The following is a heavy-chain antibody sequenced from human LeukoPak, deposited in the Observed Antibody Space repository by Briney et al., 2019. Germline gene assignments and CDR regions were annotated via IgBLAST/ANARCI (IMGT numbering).Heavy chain of an antibody. CDR1: GFIFSNFR. V-gene: IGHV3-48*02. CDR2: ITKTSTSM. J-gene: IGHJ4*02. Sequence: GGSLRLSCVASGFIFSNFRMDWVRQAPGKGLEWISYITKTSTSMYYADSVKGRFTISRDNGKNSLFLQMNSLRDADTAVYFCARGYDIGYYPPHLDYWGQGTLVTVSS. D-gene: IGHD3-3*01. CDR3: ARGYDIGYYPPHLDY.